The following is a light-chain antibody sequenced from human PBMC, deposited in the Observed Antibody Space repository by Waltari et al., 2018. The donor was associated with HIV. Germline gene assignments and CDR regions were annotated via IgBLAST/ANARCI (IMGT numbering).Light chain of an antibody. CDR1: QSLLHSNGDNY. Sequence: DVVMTQSPISLSVSPGESASISCRSSQSLLHSNGDNYLDWYFQKPGQSPQLLIYLGSIRAPGVPDRFSSAGSGTGFTLRISRVEPEDVGVYYCMQARQSTFTFGPGTKIEI. V-gene: IGKV2-28*01. CDR3: MQARQSTFT. CDR2: LGS. J-gene: IGKJ3*01.